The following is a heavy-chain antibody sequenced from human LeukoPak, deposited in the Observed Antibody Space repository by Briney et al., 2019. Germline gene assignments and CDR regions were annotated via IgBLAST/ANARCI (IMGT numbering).Heavy chain of an antibody. CDR1: GFTFSSYW. CDR2: IKHDGSET. CDR3: AREITWEVIPI. D-gene: IGHD3-16*01. V-gene: IGHV3-7*01. Sequence: GGSLRLSCAASGFTFSSYWMSWVRQAPGKGLEWVANIKHDGSETYYVDSVKGRFTISRDNAKNSLYLQMSSLTAEDTAVYYCAREITWEVIPIWGQGTMVTVSS. J-gene: IGHJ3*02.